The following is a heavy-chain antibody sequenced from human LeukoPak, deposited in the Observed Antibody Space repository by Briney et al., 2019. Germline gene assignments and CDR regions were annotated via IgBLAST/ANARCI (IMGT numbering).Heavy chain of an antibody. CDR1: GGSISHSSYY. Sequence: SETLSLTCTVSGGSISHSSYYLGWIRQPPGKGLEWIGSIYYSGSTFYNPSLKSRVTISLDTSKNQFSLKLNSVTAADTAVYYCARDIAAADSWSDPWGQGTLVTVSS. D-gene: IGHD6-13*01. J-gene: IGHJ5*02. CDR3: ARDIAAADSWSDP. V-gene: IGHV4-39*07. CDR2: IYYSGST.